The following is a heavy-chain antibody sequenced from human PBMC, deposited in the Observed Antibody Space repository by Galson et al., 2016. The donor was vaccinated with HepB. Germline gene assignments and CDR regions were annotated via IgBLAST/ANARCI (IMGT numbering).Heavy chain of an antibody. CDR3: AKEAGTVHPSNWFDP. CDR2: ISRSCDAT. V-gene: IGHV3-23*01. J-gene: IGHJ5*02. CDR1: GFTFSSYA. D-gene: IGHD4-11*01. Sequence: SLRLSCAASGFTFSSYAMDWVRQAPRKGLEWVSAISRSCDATYYADSVKGRFTIFRDNSKDTLYLQMNSLRAEDTAVYYCAKEAGTVHPSNWFDPWGQGTLVTVSS.